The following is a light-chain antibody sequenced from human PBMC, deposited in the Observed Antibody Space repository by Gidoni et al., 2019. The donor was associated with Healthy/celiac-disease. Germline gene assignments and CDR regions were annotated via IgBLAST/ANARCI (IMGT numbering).Light chain of an antibody. CDR2: RNN. V-gene: IGLV1-47*01. CDR3: AAWDDSLSAYV. J-gene: IGLJ1*01. Sequence: QSVLTQPPSASGTPGQRVTIPCSGSSSNIGSNYVYWYHQLPGTAPKLLIYRNNQRPSGVPDRFSGSKSGTSASLAISGLRSEDEADYYCAAWDDSLSAYVFGTGTKVTVL. CDR1: SSNIGSNY.